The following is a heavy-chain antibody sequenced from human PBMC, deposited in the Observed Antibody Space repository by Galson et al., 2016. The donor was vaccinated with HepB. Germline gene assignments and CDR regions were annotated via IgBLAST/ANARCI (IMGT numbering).Heavy chain of an antibody. J-gene: IGHJ5*02. D-gene: IGHD2/OR15-2a*01. CDR3: ARDNVDSDVSMSYNWFDP. V-gene: IGHV1-2*04. CDR2: INPNNGDT. Sequence: SVKVSCKASGYIFTGYYMHWLRLAPGQRLEWMGWINPNNGDTDYAQKFQGWVTMSRDTSTNTAYVELTGLKSDDAAVYYCARDNVDSDVSMSYNWFDPWGQGTVVTVSS. CDR1: GYIFTGYY.